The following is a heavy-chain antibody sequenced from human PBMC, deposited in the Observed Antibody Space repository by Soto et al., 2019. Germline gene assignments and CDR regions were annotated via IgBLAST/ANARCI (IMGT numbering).Heavy chain of an antibody. CDR3: ARDHSFYCGGDCYTFDY. Sequence: QVQLVESGGGVVQPGRSLRLSCAASGFTFSSYAMHWVRQAPGKGLEWVAVISYDGSNKYYADSVKGRFTISRDNSKNTPYLQMNSLRAEDTAVYYCARDHSFYCGGDCYTFDYWGQGTLVTVSS. CDR1: GFTFSSYA. J-gene: IGHJ4*02. CDR2: ISYDGSNK. V-gene: IGHV3-30-3*01. D-gene: IGHD2-21*02.